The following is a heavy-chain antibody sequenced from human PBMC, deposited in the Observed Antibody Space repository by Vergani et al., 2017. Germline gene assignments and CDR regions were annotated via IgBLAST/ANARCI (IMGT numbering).Heavy chain of an antibody. CDR2: IHTSGST. CDR1: GGFINSHNYY. CDR3: ARVSCLGGSCYKPLFDY. Sequence: QVQLQESGPGLVKPSQTLSLTCTVSGGFINSHNYYWSWIRQPAGKGLEWIGRIHTSGSTNYNPSLKSRVTMSEDTSTNQFSLNLTSVTAADPAVYFCARVSCLGGSCYKPLFDYWGQGILVTVSS. J-gene: IGHJ4*02. V-gene: IGHV4-61*02. D-gene: IGHD2-15*01.